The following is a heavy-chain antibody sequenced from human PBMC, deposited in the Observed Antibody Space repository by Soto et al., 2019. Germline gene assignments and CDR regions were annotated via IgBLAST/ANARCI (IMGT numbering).Heavy chain of an antibody. CDR3: ARGRHSSFDI. Sequence: QVPLQQSGPGLVKPSQTLSLTCAISGDSLFTNGVAWNWIRLSPSRGLEWLGRTYYRSKWSNDYAISLKSRITIHPDTSKNQFSLQLTYVSPEDTAVYFCARGRHSSFDIWGQGTMVTVSS. CDR2: TYYRSKWSN. V-gene: IGHV6-1*01. D-gene: IGHD6-13*01. J-gene: IGHJ3*02. CDR1: GDSLFTNGVA.